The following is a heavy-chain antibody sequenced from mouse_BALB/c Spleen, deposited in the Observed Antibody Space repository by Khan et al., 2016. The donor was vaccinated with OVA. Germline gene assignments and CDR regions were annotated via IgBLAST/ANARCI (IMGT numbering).Heavy chain of an antibody. CDR1: GYTFTSYW. D-gene: IGHD1-1*01. V-gene: IGHV1S41*01. CDR2: IGPGSGST. J-gene: IGHJ4*01. CDR3: TRFGEYGRGYYAMDY. Sequence: DLVKPGASVKLSCKASGYTFTSYWINWIKQRPGQGLEWIGRIGPGSGSTDYNEMFKGKATLTVNTSSRTAYIQLSCQSSEDSAVYFCTRFGEYGRGYYAMDYGGQGTSVTVSS.